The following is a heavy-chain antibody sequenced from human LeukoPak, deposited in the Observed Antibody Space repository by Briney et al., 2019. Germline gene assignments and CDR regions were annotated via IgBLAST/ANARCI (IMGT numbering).Heavy chain of an antibody. CDR3: ARVEQQLVRYFDY. D-gene: IGHD6-13*01. J-gene: IGHJ4*02. CDR1: GYTFTGYY. CDR2: INPNSGGT. V-gene: IGHV1-2*02. Sequence: GSVKVSCKASGYTFTGYYMHWVRQAPGQGLEWMGWINPNSGGTNYAQKFQGRVTMTRDTSISTAYMELSRLRSDDTAVYYCARVEQQLVRYFDYWGQGTLVTV.